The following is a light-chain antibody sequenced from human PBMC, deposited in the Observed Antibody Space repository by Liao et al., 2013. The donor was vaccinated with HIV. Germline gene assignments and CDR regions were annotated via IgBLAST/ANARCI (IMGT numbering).Light chain of an antibody. CDR3: QAWDSSTAV. J-gene: IGLJ2*01. V-gene: IGLV3-21*01. Sequence: SYVLTQPPSVSVAPGKTASITCGGNNIGSYSVHWYQQKPGQSPVLVIYQDSKRPSGIPERFSGSNSGNTATLTISGTQAMDEADYYCQAWDSSTAVFGGGTKLTVL. CDR2: QDS. CDR1: NIGSYS.